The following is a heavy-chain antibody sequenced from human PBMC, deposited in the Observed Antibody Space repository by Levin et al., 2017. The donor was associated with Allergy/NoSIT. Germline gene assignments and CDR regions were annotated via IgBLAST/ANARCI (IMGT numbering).Heavy chain of an antibody. V-gene: IGHV3-9*01. J-gene: IGHJ3*02. CDR3: ARDNIGLPDAFDI. CDR2: ISWNSGSI. CDR1: GFTFDDYA. D-gene: IGHD3-10*01. Sequence: GGSLRLSCAASGFTFDDYAMHWVRQAPGKGLEWVSGISWNSGSIGYPDPVKGRFTISRDNAKNSLHLQMNSLRTDDTALYYCARDNIGLPDAFDIWGQGTMVIVSS.